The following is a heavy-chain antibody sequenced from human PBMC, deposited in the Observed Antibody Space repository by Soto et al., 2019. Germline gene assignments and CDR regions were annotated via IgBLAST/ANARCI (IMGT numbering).Heavy chain of an antibody. Sequence: KGLEWIGYIHYSGSIIYNPPFKSRVTISVDTSKNQFSLQLSSVTAADTAVYXXXXXXXXXXXXXXXXXVWGQGTTVTVSS. CDR3: XXXXXXXXXXXXXXXV. V-gene: IGHV4-30-4*01. J-gene: IGHJ6*02. CDR2: IHYSGSI.